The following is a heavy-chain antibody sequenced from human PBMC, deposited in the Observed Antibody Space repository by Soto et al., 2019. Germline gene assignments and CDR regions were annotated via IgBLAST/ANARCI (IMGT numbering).Heavy chain of an antibody. V-gene: IGHV1-46*03. CDR1: GYTFSITY. CDR2: VYPIVGGT. Sequence: QVPLVQSGAEVRKPGASVRVACKAAGYTFSITYLHWLRQAPGQGLEWLGLVYPIVGGTNYKESFKDRLKITRDTSTKTVYMGQSRLTSGETAIYHRARGYFSGGNYYNGLEGWGQGTTVTVSS. CDR3: ARGYFSGGNYYNGLEG. D-gene: IGHD2-15*01. J-gene: IGHJ6*02.